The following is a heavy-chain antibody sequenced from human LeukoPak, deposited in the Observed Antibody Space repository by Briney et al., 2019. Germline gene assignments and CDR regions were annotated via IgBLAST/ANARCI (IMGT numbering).Heavy chain of an antibody. CDR2: IGLSSGAR. J-gene: IGHJ4*02. CDR1: GFTFSDYI. D-gene: IGHD5-18*01. V-gene: IGHV3-48*04. CDR3: ARDHNYAFDY. Sequence: GGSLRLSCAASGFTFSDYIMNWVRQAPGKGLEWLSYIGLSSGARYYADSVKGRFSISSDNAKNSLSLQMNSLRADDTAVYYCARDHNYAFDYWGQGILVTVSS.